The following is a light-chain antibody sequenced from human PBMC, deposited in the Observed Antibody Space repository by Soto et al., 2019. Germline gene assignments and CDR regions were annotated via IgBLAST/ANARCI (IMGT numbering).Light chain of an antibody. J-gene: IGKJ1*01. V-gene: IGKV1-5*03. Sequence: DIQMTQSPSTLSASVGDRVIITCRASQTISSWLAWYQQKPGKAPNLLIYKASALKSGVPSRFSGSGSGTEFTLTISRLQPDDVATYCQQYDNASWTFGQGTKVEIK. CDR3: QQYDNASWT. CDR2: KAS. CDR1: QTISSW.